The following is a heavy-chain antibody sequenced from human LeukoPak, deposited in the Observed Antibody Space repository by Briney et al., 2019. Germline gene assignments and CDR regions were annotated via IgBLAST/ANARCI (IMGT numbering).Heavy chain of an antibody. V-gene: IGHV3-21*01. CDR2: ISSSSSYI. J-gene: IGHJ6*02. D-gene: IGHD6-13*01. Sequence: GGSLRLSCVTSGFTFSKAWMSWVRQAPGKGLEWVSSISSSSSYIYYADSVKGRFTISRDNAKNSLYLQMNSLRAEDTAVYYCARDSYSSSWYLPYYYYGMDVWGQGTTVTVSS. CDR3: ARDSYSSSWYLPYYYYGMDV. CDR1: GFTFSKAW.